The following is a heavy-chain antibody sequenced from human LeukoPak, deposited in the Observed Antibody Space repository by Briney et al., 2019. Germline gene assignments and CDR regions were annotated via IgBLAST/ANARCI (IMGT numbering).Heavy chain of an antibody. CDR1: GFTFSDYY. CDR3: ASPPSSAYREFDY. CDR2: ISSSSTYT. D-gene: IGHD3-22*01. Sequence: GGSLRLSCAASGFTFSDYYMSWIRQAPGKGLEWVSYISSSSTYTNYADSVKGRFTISRDNAKNSLYLQMNSLRAEDTAVYYCASPPSSAYREFDYWGQGTLVTVSS. J-gene: IGHJ4*02. V-gene: IGHV3-11*03.